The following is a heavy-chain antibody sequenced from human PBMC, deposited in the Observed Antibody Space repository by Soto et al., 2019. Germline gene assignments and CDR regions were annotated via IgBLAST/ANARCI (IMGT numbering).Heavy chain of an antibody. J-gene: IGHJ6*02. Sequence: GESLKLSCKGSGYNFDTYWINWVRQTPGKGLEWMGRIDPIDSKTKYSPSLEGHITISVDKTISTTYLQWSSLKASDTAIYYCARRIAAAGGYYYYAFDVWGQGTAVTAP. D-gene: IGHD6-13*01. V-gene: IGHV5-10-1*01. CDR1: GYNFDTYW. CDR3: ARRIAAAGGYYYYAFDV. CDR2: IDPIDSKT.